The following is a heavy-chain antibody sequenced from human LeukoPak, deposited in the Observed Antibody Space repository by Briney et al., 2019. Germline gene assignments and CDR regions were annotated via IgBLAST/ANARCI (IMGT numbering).Heavy chain of an antibody. CDR2: IYHSGST. Sequence: PSETLSLTCAVSGYSISSGYYWGWIRQPPGEGLEWVGSIYHSGSTYYNPSLKSRVTISVDTSKNQFSLKLSSVTAADTAVYYCARFYYDSSGYYPDYWGQGTLVTVSS. CDR3: ARFYYDSSGYYPDY. CDR1: GYSISSGYY. D-gene: IGHD3-22*01. J-gene: IGHJ4*02. V-gene: IGHV4-38-2*01.